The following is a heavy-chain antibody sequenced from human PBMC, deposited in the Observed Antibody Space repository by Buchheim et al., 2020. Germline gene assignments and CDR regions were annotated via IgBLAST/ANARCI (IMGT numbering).Heavy chain of an antibody. CDR1: GGSVSNDDYY. CDR3: ARAYYFSYYMDV. V-gene: IGHV4-31*03. CDR2: IYYSGRT. J-gene: IGHJ6*03. Sequence: QVQLQESGPGLVKPSQTLSLTCTVSGGSVSNDDYYWSWIRPHPGRVLEWIGYIYYSGRTHYNPSLKSRITISVDTSKNQFPLKLSSVTAADMAVYYCARAYYFSYYMDVWGKGTT.